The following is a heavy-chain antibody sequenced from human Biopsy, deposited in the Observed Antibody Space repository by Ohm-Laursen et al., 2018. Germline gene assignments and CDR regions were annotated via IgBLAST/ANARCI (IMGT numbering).Heavy chain of an antibody. CDR2: VYYTGST. CDR1: GDSISSYY. CDR3: ARDRGYYSDRTVPGYFDL. V-gene: IGHV4-59*01. Sequence: GTLSLTCTVSGDSISSYYWSWIRQPPVKGLQWIGYVYYTGSTDYNPSLQSRVTISVDTSKNHLSLRLRSVTPADTAIYCARDRGYYSDRTVPGYFDLWGRGTLVTVSS. D-gene: IGHD3-22*01. J-gene: IGHJ2*01.